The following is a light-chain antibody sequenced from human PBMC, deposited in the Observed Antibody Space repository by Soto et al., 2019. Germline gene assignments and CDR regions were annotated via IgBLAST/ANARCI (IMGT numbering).Light chain of an antibody. CDR3: QQYGSSTWT. J-gene: IGKJ1*01. CDR1: QSVSSN. V-gene: IGKV3-20*01. Sequence: EIVMTQPPATLSVSPGERATLSCRASQSVSSNLAWYQQKPGQAPRLLIYGASTRATGIPDRFSGSGSGTDFTLTISRLEPEDFAVYYCQQYGSSTWTFGQGTKVDIK. CDR2: GAS.